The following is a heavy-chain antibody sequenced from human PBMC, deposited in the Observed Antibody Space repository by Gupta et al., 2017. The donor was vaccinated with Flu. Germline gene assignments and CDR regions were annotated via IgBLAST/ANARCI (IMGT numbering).Heavy chain of an antibody. V-gene: IGHV3-48*01. J-gene: IGHJ4*02. CDR2: ISSSSSTI. Sequence: EVQLVESGGGLVQPGGSLRLSCAASGFTFSSYSMNWVRQAPGKGLEWVSYISSSSSTIYYADSVKGRFTISRDNAKNSLYLQMNSLRAEDTAVYYCARDFRPDTAMVHYFDYWGQGTLVTGSS. CDR3: ARDFRPDTAMVHYFDY. D-gene: IGHD5-18*01. CDR1: GFTFSSYS.